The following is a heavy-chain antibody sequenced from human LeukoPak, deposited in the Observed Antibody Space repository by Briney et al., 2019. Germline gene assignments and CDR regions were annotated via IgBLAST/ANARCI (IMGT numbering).Heavy chain of an antibody. V-gene: IGHV4-38-2*02. CDR1: GYSISSGYY. Sequence: PSETLSLTCTVSGYSISSGYYWGWIRQPPGKGLEWIGSIYHSGRTFYNPSLKSRVTISVDTSKNQFSLKLSSVTAADTAVYYCARRSYNSPFRYWGQGALVTVSS. D-gene: IGHD5-24*01. J-gene: IGHJ4*02. CDR3: ARRSYNSPFRY. CDR2: IYHSGRT.